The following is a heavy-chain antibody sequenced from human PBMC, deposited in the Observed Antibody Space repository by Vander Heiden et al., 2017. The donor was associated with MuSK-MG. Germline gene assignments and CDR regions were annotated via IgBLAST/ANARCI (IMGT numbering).Heavy chain of an antibody. Sequence: QVPLQLWGAGLVKPPETLSLPCTVPGGSLSDYDWPCIRQSPVKGLEWIGEISHSGRTYYNPALKGRVTLSIDTSKNHFSLNLTSVTAADASVYYCARGRGQWELLAANWFDPWGQGTLVTVSS. CDR3: ARGRGQWELLAANWFDP. V-gene: IGHV4-34*01. D-gene: IGHD3-10*01. CDR1: GGSLSDYD. J-gene: IGHJ5*02. CDR2: ISHSGRT.